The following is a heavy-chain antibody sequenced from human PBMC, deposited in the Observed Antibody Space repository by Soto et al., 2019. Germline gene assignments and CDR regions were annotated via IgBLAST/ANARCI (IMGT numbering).Heavy chain of an antibody. Sequence: GGSLRLSCAASGFTLSSYAMSWVRQAPGKGLEWVSAISGSGGSTYYADSVKGRFTISRDNSKNTLYLQMNSLRAEDTAVYYCAKDFPDYYDSSGSNDYWGQGTLVTVSS. CDR1: GFTLSSYA. J-gene: IGHJ4*02. D-gene: IGHD3-22*01. CDR2: ISGSGGST. V-gene: IGHV3-23*01. CDR3: AKDFPDYYDSSGSNDY.